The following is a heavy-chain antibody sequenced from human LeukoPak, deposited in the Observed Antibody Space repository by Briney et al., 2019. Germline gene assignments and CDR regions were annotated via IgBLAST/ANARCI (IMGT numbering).Heavy chain of an antibody. V-gene: IGHV1-46*01. CDR1: GYTFTSYY. CDR2: INPSGGST. Sequence: ASVKVSCKASGYTFTSYYMHWVRQAPGQGLEWMGIINPSGGSTSYAQKFQGRVTMTRDTSTSTVYMELSSLRSEDTAVYYCARVGSSGLLDLHYYYYYYMDVWGKGTTVTISS. D-gene: IGHD6-19*01. CDR3: ARVGSSGLLDLHYYYYYYMDV. J-gene: IGHJ6*03.